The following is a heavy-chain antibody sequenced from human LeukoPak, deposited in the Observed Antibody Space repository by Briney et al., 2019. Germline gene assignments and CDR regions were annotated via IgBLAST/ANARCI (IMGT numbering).Heavy chain of an antibody. CDR1: GGSIGTYS. D-gene: IGHD6-6*01. CDR3: ARHLAARPHFDY. J-gene: IGHJ4*02. V-gene: IGHV4-59*01. CDR2: IYYSGTT. Sequence: SETLSLICTVSGGSIGTYSWNWIRQPPGKGLEWIGYIYYSGTTNYNPSLKSRVTISVDTSKNQFSLKLSSVTAADTAVYYCARHLAARPHFDYWGQGTLVTVSS.